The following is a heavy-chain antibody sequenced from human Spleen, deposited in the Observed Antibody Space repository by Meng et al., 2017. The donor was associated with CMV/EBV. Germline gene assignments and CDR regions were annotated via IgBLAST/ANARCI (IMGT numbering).Heavy chain of an antibody. D-gene: IGHD6-13*01. Sequence: GESLKISCAASGFTFSSHGMHWVRQAPGKGLEWVAFIRYDGSNKYYADSVKGRFTISRDNSKNTLYLQMNSLRAEDTAVYYCASLTTGYSSSWYYYYYGMDVWGQGTTVTVSS. CDR3: ASLTTGYSSSWYYYYYGMDV. J-gene: IGHJ6*02. CDR1: GFTFSSHG. V-gene: IGHV3-30*02. CDR2: IRYDGSNK.